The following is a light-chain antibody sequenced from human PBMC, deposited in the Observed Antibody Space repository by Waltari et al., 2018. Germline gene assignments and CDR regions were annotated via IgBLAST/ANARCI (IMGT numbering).Light chain of an antibody. J-gene: IGLJ2*01. CDR2: DVN. V-gene: IGLV2-23*02. CDR1: SSDIGSSIL. Sequence: QSALTQPASVSGSPGQSITLPCTGTSSDIGSSILVSWYQQHPGKAPRLMIYDVNRRPSGVSDRFSGSKSGNTASLTISGLQAEDETDYYCSSYAASTTFFGGGTKVTVL. CDR3: SSYAASTTF.